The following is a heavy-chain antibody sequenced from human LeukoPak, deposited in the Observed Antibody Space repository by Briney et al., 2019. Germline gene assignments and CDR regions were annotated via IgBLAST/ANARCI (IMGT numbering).Heavy chain of an antibody. CDR3: ARQRGNDYGDLEFDY. V-gene: IGHV4-30-2*01. CDR1: GGSISSCGYS. J-gene: IGHJ4*02. D-gene: IGHD4-17*01. Sequence: PSQTLSLTCAVSGGSISSCGYSWSWIRQPPGKGLEWIGYIYHSGSTYYNPSLKSRVTMSVDRSKNQFSLKLSSVTAADTAVYYCARQRGNDYGDLEFDYWGQGTLVTVSS. CDR2: IYHSGST.